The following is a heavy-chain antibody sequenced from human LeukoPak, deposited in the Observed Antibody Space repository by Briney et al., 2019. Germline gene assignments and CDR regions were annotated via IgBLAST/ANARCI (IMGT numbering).Heavy chain of an antibody. V-gene: IGHV3-33*01. Sequence: PGGSLRLSCAASGFTFSSYGMHWVRQAPGKGLEWVAVIWYDGSNKYYADSVKGRFTISRDKSKNTLYLQMNSLRAEDTAVYYCARGWYGSGLGMDVWGKGTTVTVSS. CDR2: IWYDGSNK. CDR1: GFTFSSYG. J-gene: IGHJ6*04. CDR3: ARGWYGSGLGMDV. D-gene: IGHD3-10*01.